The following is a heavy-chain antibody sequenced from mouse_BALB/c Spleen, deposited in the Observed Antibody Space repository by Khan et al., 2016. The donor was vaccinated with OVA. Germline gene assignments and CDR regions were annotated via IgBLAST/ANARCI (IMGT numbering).Heavy chain of an antibody. Sequence: QVQLQQSGAELAKPGASVKMSCKASGYTFTTYWMHWVKQRPGQGLEWIGYINPTSGYTDYNEKFKDRATLSADKSSSTAYMQLSSLTSEDSAVCDWTIDRIDYWGQGTTLTVSA. CDR1: GYTFTTYW. CDR2: INPTSGYT. J-gene: IGHJ2*01. V-gene: IGHV1-7*01. CDR3: TIDRIDY.